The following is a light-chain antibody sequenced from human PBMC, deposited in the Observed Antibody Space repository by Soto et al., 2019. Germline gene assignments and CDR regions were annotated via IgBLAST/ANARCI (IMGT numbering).Light chain of an antibody. Sequence: EIVLTQSPATLSLSPGERGTISCRASESVNNYLAWYQQKPGQPPRLLIYDTSIRATGVPARFSGSGSGTDFTLTISSLEPEDFAVYYCQQRTNWRGSFGQGTTVESK. J-gene: IGKJ1*01. V-gene: IGKV3-11*01. CDR3: QQRTNWRGS. CDR1: ESVNNY. CDR2: DTS.